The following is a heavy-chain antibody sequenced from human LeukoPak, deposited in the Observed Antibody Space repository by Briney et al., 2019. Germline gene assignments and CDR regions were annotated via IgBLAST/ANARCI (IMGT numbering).Heavy chain of an antibody. J-gene: IGHJ6*03. CDR3: ARGARGGMDV. D-gene: IGHD2-15*01. CDR1: GGSISSGSYY. Sequence: PSETLSLTCTVSGGSISSGSYYWSWIRQPAGKGLEWIGRIYTSGSTNYNPSLKSRVTISVGTSKNQFSLKLSSVTAADTAVYYCARGARGGMDVWGKGTTVTVSS. V-gene: IGHV4-61*02. CDR2: IYTSGST.